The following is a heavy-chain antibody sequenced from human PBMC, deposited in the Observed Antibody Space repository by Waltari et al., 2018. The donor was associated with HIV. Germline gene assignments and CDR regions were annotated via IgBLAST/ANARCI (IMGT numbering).Heavy chain of an antibody. D-gene: IGHD6-6*01. V-gene: IGHV1-69*01. CDR3: ARVPEQLVPFGGRLDP. CDR2: IIPIFGTA. J-gene: IGHJ5*02. Sequence: QVRLVQSGAEVKKPGSSVKVSCKASGGTFSSYAINWVRQAPGQGIEWRGGIIPIFGTAKYAQKFQGRVTITADESTSTAYMLLISLRSDDTAVYYCARVPEQLVPFGGRLDPWGQGTLVTVSS. CDR1: GGTFSSYA.